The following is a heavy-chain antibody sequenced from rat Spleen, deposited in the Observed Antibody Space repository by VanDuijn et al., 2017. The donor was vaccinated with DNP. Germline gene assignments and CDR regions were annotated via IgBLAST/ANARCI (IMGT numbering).Heavy chain of an antibody. CDR3: ARWPGYNLPYAMDA. V-gene: IGHV3-3*01. CDR1: DYSITSSHR. CDR2: INSAGST. Sequence: EVQLQESGPGLVRPSQSLSLTCSVTDYSITSSHRWNWIRKFPENKLEWMGSINSAGSTNYNPSLKSRISITRDTSKNQFFLQVNSVNTEDTATYYCARWPGYNLPYAMDAWGQGTSVTVSS. D-gene: IGHD1-4*01. J-gene: IGHJ4*01.